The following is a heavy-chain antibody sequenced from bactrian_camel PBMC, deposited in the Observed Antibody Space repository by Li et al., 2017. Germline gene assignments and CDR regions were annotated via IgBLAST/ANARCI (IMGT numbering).Heavy chain of an antibody. CDR2: IGSDGST. CDR1: GFTFSSVC. D-gene: IGHD3*01. Sequence: HVQLVESGGGLVQPGGSLRLSCAASGFTFSSVCMAWFRQVPGKEREGVASIGSDGSTTYADSVKGRFSIPKDNAKNTLYLEMNSLKPEDTDMYYCAACSDPFFGQGTQVTVS. J-gene: IGHJ4*01. V-gene: IGHV3S9*01.